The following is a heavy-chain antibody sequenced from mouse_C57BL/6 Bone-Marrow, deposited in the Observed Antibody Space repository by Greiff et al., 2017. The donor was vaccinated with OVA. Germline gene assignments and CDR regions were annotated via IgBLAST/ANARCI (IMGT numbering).Heavy chain of an antibody. CDR3: ARDNWDWYFDV. Sequence: EVQGVESGGGLVQSGRSLRLSCATSGFTFSDFYMEWVRQAPGKGLEWIAASRNKANDYTTEYSASVKGRFIVSRDTSQSILYLQMNALRAEDTDSYYCARDNWDWYFDVWGTGTTVTVSS. J-gene: IGHJ1*03. CDR2: SRNKANDYTT. CDR1: GFTFSDFY. V-gene: IGHV7-1*01. D-gene: IGHD4-1*01.